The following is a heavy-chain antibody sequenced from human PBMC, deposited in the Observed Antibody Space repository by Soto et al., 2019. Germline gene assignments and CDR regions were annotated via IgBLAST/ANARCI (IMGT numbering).Heavy chain of an antibody. V-gene: IGHV3-7*01. CDR1: GFTFSSYW. CDR3: ARDLMDIVVVPAAIQAIYYYYYYMDV. CDR2: IKQDGSEK. D-gene: IGHD2-2*03. Sequence: GGSLRLSCAASGFTFSSYWMSWVRQAPGKGLEWVANIKQDGSEKYYVDSVKGRFTISRDNAKNSLYLQMNSLRAEDTAVYYCARDLMDIVVVPAAIQAIYYYYYYMDVWGKGTTVTVSS. J-gene: IGHJ6*03.